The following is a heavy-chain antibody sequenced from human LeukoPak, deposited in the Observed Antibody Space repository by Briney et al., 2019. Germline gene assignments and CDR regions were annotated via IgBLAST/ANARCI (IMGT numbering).Heavy chain of an antibody. Sequence: PGRSLRLSCAASGFTFSSYGMHWVRQAPGKGLEWVAVISYDGSNKYYADSVKGRFTISRDNSKNTLYLQMNSLRAEDTAVYYCARGLVPAAEDAFDIWGQGTMVTVSS. CDR2: ISYDGSNK. D-gene: IGHD2-2*01. CDR3: ARGLVPAAEDAFDI. CDR1: GFTFSSYG. V-gene: IGHV3-30*03. J-gene: IGHJ3*02.